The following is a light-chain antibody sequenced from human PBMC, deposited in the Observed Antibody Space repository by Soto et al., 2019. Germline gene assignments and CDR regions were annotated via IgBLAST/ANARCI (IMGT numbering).Light chain of an antibody. V-gene: IGKV1-5*01. J-gene: IGKJ1*01. CDR1: ESIRXW. CDR2: DAS. Sequence: DIQMTQSPSTLSASIGDRVTITCRASESIRXWLXWYQHKPXKAPKFLIYDASSLESGVPSRFSGSGSGTEFTLTISNLQPDDFATYFCQQYNNYPRTFGQGTKVDIK. CDR3: QQYNNYPRT.